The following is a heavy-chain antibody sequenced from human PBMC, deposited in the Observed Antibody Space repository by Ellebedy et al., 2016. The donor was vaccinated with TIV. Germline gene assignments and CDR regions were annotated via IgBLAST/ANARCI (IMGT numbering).Heavy chain of an antibody. CDR2: IDPSDSYT. CDR3: ASSLGNWEFDY. D-gene: IGHD1-26*01. V-gene: IGHV5-10-1*01. CDR1: GYSFTSYW. Sequence: GESLKISXKGSGYSFTSYWIGWVRQMPGKGLEWMGRIDPSDSYTNYSPSFQGHVTISADKSISTAYLQWSSLKASDTAMYYCASSLGNWEFDYWGQGTLVTVSS. J-gene: IGHJ4*02.